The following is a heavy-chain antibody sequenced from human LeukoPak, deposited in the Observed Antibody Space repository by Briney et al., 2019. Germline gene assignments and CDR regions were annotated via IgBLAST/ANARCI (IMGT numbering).Heavy chain of an antibody. D-gene: IGHD2-15*01. J-gene: IGHJ6*02. CDR2: ISDSGDST. CDR1: GFPFSSYA. V-gene: IGHV3-64D*09. CDR3: VRGYSFGPYGMDV. Sequence: PGGSLRLSCSASGFPFSSYAMEWVRQAPGKGLEYVSAISDSGDSTYYADSVKGRFTISRDNSKNTLYLQMSSLRAEDTAVYFCVRGYSFGPYGMDVWGQGTTVTVSS.